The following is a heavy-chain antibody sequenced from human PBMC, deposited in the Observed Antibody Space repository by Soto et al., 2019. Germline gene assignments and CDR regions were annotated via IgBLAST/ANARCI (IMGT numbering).Heavy chain of an antibody. J-gene: IGHJ3*02. V-gene: IGHV3-53*02. CDR2: IYSGGSSGTT. CDR3: ARERSGDLGAFDM. D-gene: IGHD7-27*01. Sequence: EVQLVETGGGLIQPGGSLRLSRAASGFTVSSNYMSWVRQAPGKGLEWVSVIYSGGSSGTTYYADSVKGRFTISRDNSKNTLYLQMNSLRADDTAVYYCARERSGDLGAFDMWGQGTMVAVSS. CDR1: GFTVSSNY.